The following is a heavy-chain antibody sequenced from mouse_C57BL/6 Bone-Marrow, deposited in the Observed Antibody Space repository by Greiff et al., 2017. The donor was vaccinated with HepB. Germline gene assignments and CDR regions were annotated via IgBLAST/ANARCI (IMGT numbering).Heavy chain of an antibody. V-gene: IGHV2-9-1*01. CDR2: IWTGGGT. CDR1: GFSLTSYA. Sequence: VKLEESGPGLVAPSQSLSITCTVSGFSLTSYAISWVRQPPGKGLEWLGVIWTGGGTNYNSALKSRLSISKDNSKSQVFLKMNSLQTDDTARYYCARNHPYYYGSSYFDYWGQGTTLTVSS. J-gene: IGHJ2*01. CDR3: ARNHPYYYGSSYFDY. D-gene: IGHD1-1*01.